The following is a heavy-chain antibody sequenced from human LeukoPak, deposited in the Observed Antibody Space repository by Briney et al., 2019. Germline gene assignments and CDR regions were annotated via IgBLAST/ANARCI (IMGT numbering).Heavy chain of an antibody. CDR3: ARGPDYLRSDY. CDR2: VYPGDSQT. J-gene: IGHJ4*02. CDR1: GYTFTSYW. D-gene: IGHD4-11*01. V-gene: IGHV5-51*01. Sequence: GESLKISCKASGYTFTSYWIAWVRQMPGKGLEWMGIVYPGDSQTRYSPSFQGQVTISADRSITTAYLQWSSLKASDTAMYYCARGPDYLRSDYWGQGTLVTVSS.